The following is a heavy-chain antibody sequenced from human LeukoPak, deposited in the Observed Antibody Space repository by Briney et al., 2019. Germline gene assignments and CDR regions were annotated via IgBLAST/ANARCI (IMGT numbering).Heavy chain of an antibody. Sequence: ASVKVSCKASGYTFTSYAMHWVRQAPGQRLEWMGWINAGNGNTKYSQKFQGRVTITRDTSASTAYMELSSLRSEDTAVYCCARDLDGDFFDYWGQGTLVTVSS. CDR1: GYTFTSYA. CDR3: ARDLDGDFFDY. V-gene: IGHV1-3*01. J-gene: IGHJ4*02. D-gene: IGHD4-17*01. CDR2: INAGNGNT.